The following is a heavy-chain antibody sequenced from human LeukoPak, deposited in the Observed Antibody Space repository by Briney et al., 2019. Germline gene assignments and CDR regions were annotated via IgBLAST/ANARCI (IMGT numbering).Heavy chain of an antibody. CDR3: ARGDGSGHNWFDP. J-gene: IGHJ5*02. CDR2: IYSGGST. Sequence: GGSLRLSCAASGFTVSSNYMSWVRQAPGKGLEWVSVIYSGGSTCYADSVKGRFTISRDNSKNTLYLQMNSLRAEDTAVYYCARGDGSGHNWFDPWGQGTLVTVSS. D-gene: IGHD3-10*01. V-gene: IGHV3-53*01. CDR1: GFTVSSNY.